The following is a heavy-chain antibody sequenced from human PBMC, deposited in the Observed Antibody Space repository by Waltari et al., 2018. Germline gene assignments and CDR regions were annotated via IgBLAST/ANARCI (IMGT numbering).Heavy chain of an antibody. CDR2: IKQDGSAK. CDR3: VTDVSGWYVN. V-gene: IGHV3-7*01. D-gene: IGHD6-19*01. Sequence: EVQLVESGGGLVQPGGSLRLSCAAYGLNLSTYWMTWVRQAPGRGLEWVANIKQDGSAKYYVDSVRGRSTISRDNANNSLFLQINSLRDDDTAVYYCVTDVSGWYVNWGQGTSVTVSS. CDR1: GLNLSTYW. J-gene: IGHJ4*02.